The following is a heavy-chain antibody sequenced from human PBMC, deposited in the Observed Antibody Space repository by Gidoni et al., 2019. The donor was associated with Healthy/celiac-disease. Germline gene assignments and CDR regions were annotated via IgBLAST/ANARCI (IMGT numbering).Heavy chain of an antibody. J-gene: IGHJ3*02. CDR1: GDPFTSDY. CDR2: INPSGGST. CDR3: ARDQRNYYDSSGTHAADAFDI. Sequence: QVQLVQSGAEVKKPGASVKGSCKASGDPFTSDYMHWVRQAPGQGREWMGIINPSGGSTSYAQKFQGRVTMARDTSTSTVCMELSSLRSEDTAVYYCARDQRNYYDSSGTHAADAFDIWGQGTMVTVSS. D-gene: IGHD3-22*01. V-gene: IGHV1-46*01.